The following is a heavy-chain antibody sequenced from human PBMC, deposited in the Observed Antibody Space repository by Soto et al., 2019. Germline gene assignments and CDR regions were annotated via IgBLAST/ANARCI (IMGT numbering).Heavy chain of an antibody. V-gene: IGHV1-2*04. D-gene: IGHD4-17*01. CDR2: INPNSGGT. Sequence: SVKVSCKASGHTFTGYYMDRVRHAPGQGLEWMGWINPNSGGTNYAQKFQGWVTMTRDTSISTAYMELSSLSSDDTAVYYCVRWLPRMNAFDIRDQGTMLTVS. CDR1: GHTFTGYY. CDR3: VRWLPRMNAFDI. J-gene: IGHJ3*02.